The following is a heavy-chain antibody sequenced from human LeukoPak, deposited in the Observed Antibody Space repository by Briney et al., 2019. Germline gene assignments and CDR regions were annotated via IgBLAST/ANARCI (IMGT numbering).Heavy chain of an antibody. Sequence: ASVKVSCKASGYTFTSYYMHWVRQAPGQGLEWMGIINPSGGSTSYAQKFQGRVTMTRDTSTSTVYMELSSLRSEDTAVYYCARDSDSSGWYGYYYYYGMDVWGQGTTVTVSS. J-gene: IGHJ6*02. V-gene: IGHV1-46*01. CDR3: ARDSDSSGWYGYYYYYGMDV. D-gene: IGHD6-19*01. CDR2: INPSGGST. CDR1: GYTFTSYY.